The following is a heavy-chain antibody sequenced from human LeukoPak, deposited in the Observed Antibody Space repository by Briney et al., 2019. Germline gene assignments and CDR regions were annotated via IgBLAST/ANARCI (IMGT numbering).Heavy chain of an antibody. CDR2: IKQDGSEK. CDR3: AREVSYYDSSGYQDWFDP. Sequence: GGSLRLSCAASGFTFSTYAMTWVRQAPGKGLEWVANIKQDGSEKYYVDSVKGRFTISRDNAKNSLYLQMNSLRAEDTAVYYCAREVSYYDSSGYQDWFDPWGQGTLVTVSS. D-gene: IGHD3-22*01. V-gene: IGHV3-7*01. CDR1: GFTFSTYA. J-gene: IGHJ5*02.